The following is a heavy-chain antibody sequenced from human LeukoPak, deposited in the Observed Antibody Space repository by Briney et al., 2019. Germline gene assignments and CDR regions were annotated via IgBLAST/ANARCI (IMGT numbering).Heavy chain of an antibody. Sequence: SETLSLTCTVSGGSISSGDYYWSWIRQPPGKGLEWIGYIYYGGSTYYNPSLKSRVTISVDTSKNQFSLKLSSVTAEDTAVYYCARDGGPDPYYYYGMDIWGQGTTVTVSS. J-gene: IGHJ6*02. CDR1: GGSISSGDYY. D-gene: IGHD1-14*01. V-gene: IGHV4-30-4*01. CDR3: ARDGGPDPYYYYGMDI. CDR2: IYYGGST.